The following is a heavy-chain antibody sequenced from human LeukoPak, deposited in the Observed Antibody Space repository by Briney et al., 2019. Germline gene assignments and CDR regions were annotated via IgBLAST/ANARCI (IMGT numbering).Heavy chain of an antibody. J-gene: IGHJ4*02. Sequence: GGSLRLSCAASGFTVSSNYMNWVRQAPGKGLEWVSVIYRGGNTYYADSVKGRFTISRDNSKNTLYLQMNSLRDEDSAVYYCARDQGIFDYWGQGTLVTVSS. CDR3: ARDQGIFDY. CDR2: IYRGGNT. V-gene: IGHV3-66*01. CDR1: GFTVSSNY.